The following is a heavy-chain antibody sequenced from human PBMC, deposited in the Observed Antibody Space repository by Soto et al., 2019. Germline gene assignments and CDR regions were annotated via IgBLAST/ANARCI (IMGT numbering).Heavy chain of an antibody. Sequence: SETLSLTCAVYGGPFSGYYWSWIRQPPGKGLEWIGEINHSGSTNYNPSLKSRVTISVDTSKNQFSLKLSSVTAADTAVYYCARVKVQRLVRYFQHWGQGTLVTVSS. D-gene: IGHD6-13*01. CDR3: ARVKVQRLVRYFQH. CDR2: INHSGST. V-gene: IGHV4-34*01. CDR1: GGPFSGYY. J-gene: IGHJ1*01.